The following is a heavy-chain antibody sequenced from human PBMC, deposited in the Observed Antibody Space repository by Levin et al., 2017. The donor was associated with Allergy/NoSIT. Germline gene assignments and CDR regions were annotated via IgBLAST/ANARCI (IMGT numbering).Heavy chain of an antibody. CDR2: ISAYNGNT. V-gene: IGHV1-18*01. D-gene: IGHD5-12*01. CDR1: GYTFTSYG. J-gene: IGHJ4*02. Sequence: GGSLRLSCKASGYTFTSYGISWVRQAPGQGLEWMGWISAYNGNTNYAQQLQGRVTMTTDTSTSTAYMELRSLGSDDTAVYYCARADSGYADYWGQGTLVTVSS. CDR3: ARADSGYADY.